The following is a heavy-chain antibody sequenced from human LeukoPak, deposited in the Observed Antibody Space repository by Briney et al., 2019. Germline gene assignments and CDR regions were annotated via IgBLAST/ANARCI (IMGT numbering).Heavy chain of an antibody. Sequence: PGGSLRLSFAASGFTVSSNYMSWVRQAPGKGLEWVSVIYSGGSTYYADSVKGRFTISRDNSKNTLYLQMNSLRAEDTAVYYCARDKWQAAAGTRWFDPWGQGTLVTVSS. CDR1: GFTVSSNY. V-gene: IGHV3-53*01. D-gene: IGHD6-13*01. CDR3: ARDKWQAAAGTRWFDP. J-gene: IGHJ5*02. CDR2: IYSGGST.